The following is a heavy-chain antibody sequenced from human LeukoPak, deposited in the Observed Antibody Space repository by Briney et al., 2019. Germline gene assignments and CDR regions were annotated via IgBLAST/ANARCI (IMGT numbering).Heavy chain of an antibody. V-gene: IGHV4-61*02. J-gene: IGHJ5*02. CDR3: ARALYGGFLNWFDP. D-gene: IGHD4-23*01. Sequence: SETLSLTCTVSGGSISSGSYYWSWIRQPAGKGLEWIGRIYTSGSTNYNPSLKSRVTISVDTSKNQFSLKLSSVTAADTAVYYCARALYGGFLNWFDPWGQGTLVTVSS. CDR1: GGSISSGSYY. CDR2: IYTSGST.